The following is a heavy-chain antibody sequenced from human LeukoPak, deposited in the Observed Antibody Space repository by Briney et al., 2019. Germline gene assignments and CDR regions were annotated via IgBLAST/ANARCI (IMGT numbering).Heavy chain of an antibody. CDR2: TSGSGGST. V-gene: IGHV3-23*01. D-gene: IGHD2-15*01. CDR3: AKPKAGYCSGGSCYYDY. J-gene: IGHJ4*02. CDR1: GFTFSSYA. Sequence: GGSQRLSCAASGFTFSSYAMTWVRQAPGKGLEWVSATSGSGGSTYYADSVKGRLTISRDNSKNTLYLQMHSLRAEDTAVYYCAKPKAGYCSGGSCYYDYWGQGTLVTVSS.